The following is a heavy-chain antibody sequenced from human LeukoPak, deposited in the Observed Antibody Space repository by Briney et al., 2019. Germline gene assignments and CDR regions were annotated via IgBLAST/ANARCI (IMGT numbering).Heavy chain of an antibody. CDR1: GGSISSSSYY. V-gene: IGHV4-39*02. D-gene: IGHD3-10*01. Sequence: SETLSLTCTVSGGSISSSSYYWGWIRQPPGKGLEWIGSIYYSGSTYYNPSLKSRVTISVDTSKNQFSLKLSSVTAAGTAVYYCARDSGTHYYYYGMDVWGQGTTVTVSS. CDR3: ARDSGTHYYYYGMDV. J-gene: IGHJ6*02. CDR2: IYYSGST.